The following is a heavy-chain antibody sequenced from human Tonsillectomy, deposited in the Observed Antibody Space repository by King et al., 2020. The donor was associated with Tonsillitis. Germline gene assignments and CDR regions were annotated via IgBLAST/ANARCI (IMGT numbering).Heavy chain of an antibody. V-gene: IGHV3-21*01. Sequence: VQLVESGGGLVKPGGSLRLSCAASGFTFSSYSMNWVRQAPGKGLEWVSSISSSSSYIYYADSVKGRFTISRDNAKNSLYLQMNSLRAEDTAVYYCASARARVGDYVSGSYYTARQYWSFDLWGRGTLVTVSS. CDR1: GFTFSSYS. D-gene: IGHD3-10*01. CDR3: ASARARVGDYVSGSYYTARQYWSFDL. J-gene: IGHJ2*01. CDR2: ISSSSSYI.